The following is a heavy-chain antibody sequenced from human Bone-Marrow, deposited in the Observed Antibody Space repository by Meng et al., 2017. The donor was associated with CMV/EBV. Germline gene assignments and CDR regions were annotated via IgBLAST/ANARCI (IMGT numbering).Heavy chain of an antibody. J-gene: IGHJ4*02. V-gene: IGHV3-30*02. D-gene: IGHD2-2*01. CDR3: AKDLGIVVVPAAFAY. CDR2: IRYDGSNK. Sequence: GGSLRLSCAASGFTFSSYGMHWVRQAPGKGLEWVAFIRYDGSNKYYADSVKGRFTISRDNSKNTLYLQMNSLRAEDTAVYYYAKDLGIVVVPAAFAYWGQGTLVTVSS. CDR1: GFTFSSYG.